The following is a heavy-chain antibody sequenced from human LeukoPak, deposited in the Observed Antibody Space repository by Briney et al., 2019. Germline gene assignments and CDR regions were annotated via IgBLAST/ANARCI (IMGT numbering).Heavy chain of an antibody. Sequence: SETLSLTCTVSGGSISSYYWSWIRQPPGKGLEWIGYIYYSGSTNYNPSLKSRVTISVDTSKNQFSLKLSSVTAADTAVYYCARSGSNYYYCMDVWGKGTTVTISS. CDR2: IYYSGST. V-gene: IGHV4-59*01. J-gene: IGHJ6*03. CDR1: GGSISSYY. D-gene: IGHD3-10*01. CDR3: ARSGSNYYYCMDV.